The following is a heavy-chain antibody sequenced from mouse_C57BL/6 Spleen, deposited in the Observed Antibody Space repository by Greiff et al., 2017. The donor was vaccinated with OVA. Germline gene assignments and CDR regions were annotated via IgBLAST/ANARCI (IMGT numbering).Heavy chain of an antibody. CDR2: IYPGSGST. CDR1: GYTFTSYW. Sequence: VQLQQPGAELVKPGASVKMSCKASGYTFTSYWITWVQQRPGQGLEWIGDIYPGSGSTNYNEKFKSKATLTVDTSSSTAYMQRSSLTSEDSAVYYCARSGGYDYSAWFAYWGQGTLVTVSA. J-gene: IGHJ3*01. D-gene: IGHD2-4*01. CDR3: ARSGGYDYSAWFAY. V-gene: IGHV1-55*01.